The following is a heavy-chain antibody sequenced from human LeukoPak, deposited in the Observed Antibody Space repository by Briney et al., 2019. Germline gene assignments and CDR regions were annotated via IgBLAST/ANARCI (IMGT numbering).Heavy chain of an antibody. CDR2: ISTSGTYI. D-gene: IGHD3-3*01. CDR3: ARGWSGLDC. V-gene: IGHV3-21*01. J-gene: IGHJ4*02. CDR1: GFTFSDSN. Sequence: GVSLRLSCAASGFTFSDSNMGCVRQAPGEGLECVSSISTSGTYIYYADSVKGQFTISRDNAKNFLYLQLNSLRAEDTAVYYCARGWSGLDCRGQGTLVTVSS.